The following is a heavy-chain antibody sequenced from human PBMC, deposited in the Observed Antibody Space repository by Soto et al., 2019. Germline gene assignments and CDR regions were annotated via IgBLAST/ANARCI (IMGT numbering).Heavy chain of an antibody. CDR2: TYYRSKWYN. D-gene: IGHD6-19*01. V-gene: IGHV6-1*01. Sequence: SQTLSLTCAISGDSVSSNSAAWNWIRQSPSRGLEWLGRTYYRSKWYNDYAVSVKSRITINPDTSKNQFSLQLNSVTPEDTAVYYCARVLAVAGTGNFYYYYYGMDVWGQGTTVTVSS. CDR3: ARVLAVAGTGNFYYYYYGMDV. J-gene: IGHJ6*02. CDR1: GDSVSSNSAA.